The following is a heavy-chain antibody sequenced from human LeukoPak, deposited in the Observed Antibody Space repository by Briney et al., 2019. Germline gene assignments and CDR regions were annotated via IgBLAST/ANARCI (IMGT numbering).Heavy chain of an antibody. Sequence: PSETLSLTCTVSGGSISSYYWSWIRQPAGKGLEWIGRIYISGSTNYNPSLKSRVTMSVDTSKNQFSLKLSSVTAADTAVYYCARDGDYVFIRTGRDWFDPWGQGTLVTVSS. CDR1: GGSISSYY. V-gene: IGHV4-4*07. CDR3: ARDGDYVFIRTGRDWFDP. J-gene: IGHJ5*02. CDR2: IYISGST. D-gene: IGHD4-17*01.